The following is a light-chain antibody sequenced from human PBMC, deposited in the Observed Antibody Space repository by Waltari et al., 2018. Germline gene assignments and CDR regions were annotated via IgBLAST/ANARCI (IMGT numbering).Light chain of an antibody. V-gene: IGKV4-1*01. CDR2: CAS. J-gene: IGKJ4*01. Sequence: IVMTQSPDSPAVFLGERATIDCKSSQSSLYSPDKRNYLQWLQQKPGQPHKLLIYCASIRESGVPYRFNGSGSGTRFTLPINNLQAEGVSVYYCQHCLGPPLPFGGGAKVEI. CDR3: QHCLGPPLP. CDR1: QSSLYSPDKRNY.